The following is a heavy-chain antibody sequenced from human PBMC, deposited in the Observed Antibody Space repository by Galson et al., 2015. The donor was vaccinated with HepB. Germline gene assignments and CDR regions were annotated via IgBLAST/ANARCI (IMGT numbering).Heavy chain of an antibody. J-gene: IGHJ6*03. V-gene: IGHV1-69*13. CDR1: GGTFNNYA. Sequence: SVKVSCKASGGTFNNYAITWVRQAPGQRPEWMGGIIPLLETANYALRFQGRVTMTADESTNTAYMELSSLRPEDTAVYFCARAAVAPRTYYHYYMDVWGTGTTVTVSS. CDR3: ARAAVAPRTYYHYYMDV. D-gene: IGHD6-6*01. CDR2: IIPLLETA.